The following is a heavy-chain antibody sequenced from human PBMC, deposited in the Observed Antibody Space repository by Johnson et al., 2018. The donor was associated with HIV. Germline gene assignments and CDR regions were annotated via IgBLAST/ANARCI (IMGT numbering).Heavy chain of an antibody. CDR1: GFTFDDYA. J-gene: IGHJ3*01. CDR3: AKESKWESRTPHAFDF. D-gene: IGHD1-26*01. V-gene: IGHV3-9*01. CDR2: ISWNSGSV. Sequence: VQLVESGGGVVQPGRSLRLSCAASGFTFDDYAMHWVRQAPGKGPEWVSGISWNSGSVGYADSVKGRFAISRDNSKNTLFLQMKSLRAEDTAVYYCAKESKWESRTPHAFDFWGQGTVVTVSS.